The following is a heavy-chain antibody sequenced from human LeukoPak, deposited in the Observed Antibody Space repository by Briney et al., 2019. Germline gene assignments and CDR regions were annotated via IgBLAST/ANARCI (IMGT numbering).Heavy chain of an antibody. CDR1: GYTFTGYY. V-gene: IGHV1-2*02. CDR2: INPNSGGT. CDR3: ARVPIYSGWYFDL. Sequence: GASVKVSCKASGYTFTGYYMHWVRQAPGQGLGWMGWINPNSGGTNYAQKFQGRVTMTRDTSISTAYMELSRLRSDDTAVYYCARVPIYSGWYFDLWGRGTLVTVSS. D-gene: IGHD2-21*01. J-gene: IGHJ2*01.